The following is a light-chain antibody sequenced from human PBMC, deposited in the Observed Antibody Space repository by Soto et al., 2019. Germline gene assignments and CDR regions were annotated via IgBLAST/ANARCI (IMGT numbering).Light chain of an antibody. CDR3: ISYTSSSTLYVV. CDR2: DVS. Sequence: QSALTQPASVSGSPGQSITISCTGTSSDVGGYNYVSWYQQHPGKAPKLMIYDVSNRPSGVSNRFSGSKSGNPASLTISGLQAGNEADYYRISYTSSSTLYVVFGGGTKLTVL. CDR1: SSDVGGYNY. J-gene: IGLJ2*01. V-gene: IGLV2-14*01.